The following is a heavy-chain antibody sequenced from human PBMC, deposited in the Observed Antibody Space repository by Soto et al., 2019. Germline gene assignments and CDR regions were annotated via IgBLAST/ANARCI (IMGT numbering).Heavy chain of an antibody. CDR1: GFTFSIYW. J-gene: IGHJ5*02. CDR3: VRDKPHNWFDP. V-gene: IGHV3-74*01. Sequence: PGGSLRLSCASSGFTFSIYWMHFVLQVPGKGLVWVSRINNDGSAATYADSVKGRFTISRDNAKNTVYLQMNSLRAEDTAVYYCVRDKPHNWFDPWGQGTPVTVSS. CDR2: INNDGSAA.